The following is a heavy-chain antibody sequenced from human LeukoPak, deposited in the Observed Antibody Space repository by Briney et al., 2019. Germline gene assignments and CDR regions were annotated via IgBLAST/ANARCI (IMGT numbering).Heavy chain of an antibody. CDR2: IYTSGST. V-gene: IGHV4-61*02. Sequence: ASETLPLTCTVSGGSISSSSYYWSWIRQPAGKGLEWIGRIYTSGSTNYNPSLKSRVTISADTSKNQFSLKLSSVTAADTAVYYCAREVYGGNWYSDLWGRGTLVTVSS. CDR3: AREVYGGNWYSDL. CDR1: GGSISSSSYY. D-gene: IGHD4-23*01. J-gene: IGHJ2*01.